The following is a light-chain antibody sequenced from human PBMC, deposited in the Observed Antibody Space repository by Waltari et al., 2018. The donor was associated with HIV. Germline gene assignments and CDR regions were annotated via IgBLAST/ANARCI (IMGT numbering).Light chain of an antibody. CDR2: KAS. Sequence: DIQMTQSPSTLSASVGDRVTITCRASQGISTWLAWYQQKPGKPPKLLIYKASTLDSGVPSRFSGGGSGTELTLTISSLQPDDFATYYCQQYNSNFYTFGQGTKLEIK. V-gene: IGKV1-5*03. J-gene: IGKJ2*01. CDR3: QQYNSNFYT. CDR1: QGISTW.